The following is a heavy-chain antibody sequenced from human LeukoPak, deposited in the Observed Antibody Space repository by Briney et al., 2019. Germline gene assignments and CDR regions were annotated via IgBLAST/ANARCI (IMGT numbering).Heavy chain of an antibody. J-gene: IGHJ4*02. CDR2: IYPGDSET. Sequence: RESLKISCEGSGYDFSTYWIAWVRQMPGKGLEWMGIIYPGDSETRYSPPFQGQVTISADKSISTAYLQWSSLKASDTAMYYCARRAWGGPSGIAAAGTDYWGQGTLVTVSS. CDR3: ARRAWGGPSGIAAAGTDY. CDR1: GYDFSTYW. V-gene: IGHV5-51*01. D-gene: IGHD6-13*01.